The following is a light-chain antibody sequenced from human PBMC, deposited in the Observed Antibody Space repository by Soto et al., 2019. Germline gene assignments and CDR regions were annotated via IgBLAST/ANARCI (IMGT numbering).Light chain of an antibody. CDR1: SSNIGSNT. CDR3: AAWDDGLNGYV. J-gene: IGLJ1*01. Sequence: QSVLTQPPSASGTPGQRVTISCSGSSSNIGSNTVNWYQQLPGTAPKLLIYSNNQRPSGVPDRFSGSKSGTLASLAISGLQSEDEADYYCAAWDDGLNGYVFGTGTKVTVL. CDR2: SNN. V-gene: IGLV1-44*01.